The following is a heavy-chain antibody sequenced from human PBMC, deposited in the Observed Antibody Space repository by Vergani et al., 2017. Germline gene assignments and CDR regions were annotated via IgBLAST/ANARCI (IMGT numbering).Heavy chain of an antibody. J-gene: IGHJ4*02. Sequence: EVQLVESGGGLVQPGGSLRLSCAASGFTFSSYWMHWVRQAPGKGLVWVSRINSDGSSTSYADSVKGRFTISRDNAKNTMYLQMNSLRAEDTAVYYCASDGIVAAGGFDYWGQGTLVTVSS. CDR1: GFTFSSYW. CDR3: ASDGIVAAGGFDY. V-gene: IGHV3-74*01. D-gene: IGHD6-13*01. CDR2: INSDGSST.